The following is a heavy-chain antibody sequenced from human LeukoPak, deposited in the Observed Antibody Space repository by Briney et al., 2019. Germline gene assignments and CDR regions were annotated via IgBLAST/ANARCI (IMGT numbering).Heavy chain of an antibody. V-gene: IGHV4-39*07. J-gene: IGHJ3*02. D-gene: IGHD5-12*01. Sequence: PSETLSLTCTVSGGSISSSSYFWGWIRQPPGKGLEWIGSIYYSGNTYYNPSLKSRVTISVDTSKIQFSLKLRSVTAADTAVYYCARVPPTMAPSNSFDIWGQGAVVTVSS. CDR3: ARVPPTMAPSNSFDI. CDR2: IYYSGNT. CDR1: GGSISSSSYF.